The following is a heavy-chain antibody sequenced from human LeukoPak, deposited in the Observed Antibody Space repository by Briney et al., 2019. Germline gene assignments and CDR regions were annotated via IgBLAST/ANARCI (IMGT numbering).Heavy chain of an antibody. V-gene: IGHV3-73*01. J-gene: IGHJ4*02. D-gene: IGHD5-24*01. CDR3: TRRTTEMATLKEY. CDR1: GFTFSGSA. CDR2: IRSKANSYAT. Sequence: GGSLRLSCAASGFTFSGSAMHWVRQASGKGLEWVGRIRSKANSYATAYAASVKGRFTISRDDSKNTAYLQMNSLKTEDTAVYYCTRRTTEMATLKEYWGQGTLVTVSS.